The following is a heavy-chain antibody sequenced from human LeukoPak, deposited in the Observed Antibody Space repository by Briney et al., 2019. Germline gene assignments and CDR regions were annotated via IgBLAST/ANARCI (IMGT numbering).Heavy chain of an antibody. CDR2: IYHSGST. Sequence: SETLSLSCTVTGFSISSGYYWGWIRQPPGKGLEWIGEIYHSGSTNYNPSLKSRVTISVDKSKNQFSLKLSSVTAADTAVYYCAREGGSYYYDSSPPGWFDPWGQGTLVTVSS. J-gene: IGHJ5*02. CDR3: AREGGSYYYDSSPPGWFDP. V-gene: IGHV4-38-2*02. D-gene: IGHD3-22*01. CDR1: GFSISSGYY.